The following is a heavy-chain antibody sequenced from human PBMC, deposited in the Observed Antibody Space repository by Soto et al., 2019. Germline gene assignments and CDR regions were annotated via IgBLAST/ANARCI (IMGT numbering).Heavy chain of an antibody. CDR2: IIASSGST. CDR3: AREGTGYSYGYAY. Sequence: SVKVSCKASGFTFTSSAVQWVRQARGQRLEWIGWIIASSGSTNYAQKFQGRVTITRDTSISTAYMELSRLRSDDTAVYYCAREGTGYSYGYAYWGQGTLVTVSS. CDR1: GFTFTSSA. D-gene: IGHD5-18*01. V-gene: IGHV1-58*01. J-gene: IGHJ4*02.